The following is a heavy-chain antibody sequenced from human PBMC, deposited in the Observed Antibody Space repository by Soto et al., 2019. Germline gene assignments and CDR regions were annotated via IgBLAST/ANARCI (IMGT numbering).Heavy chain of an antibody. J-gene: IGHJ6*02. V-gene: IGHV3-15*01. CDR3: TTYYDFWSGYYKSYVYYGMDV. CDR1: GFTFSNAW. Sequence: GGSLRLSCAASGFTFSNAWLSWVRQAPGKGLEWVGRIKSKTDGGTTDYAAPVKGRFTISRDDSKNTLYLQMNSLKTEDTAVYYCTTYYDFWSGYYKSYVYYGMDVWGQGTTVTVSS. D-gene: IGHD3-3*01. CDR2: IKSKTDGGTT.